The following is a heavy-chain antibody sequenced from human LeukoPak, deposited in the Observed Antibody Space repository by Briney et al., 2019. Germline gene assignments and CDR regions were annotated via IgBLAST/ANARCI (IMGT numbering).Heavy chain of an antibody. J-gene: IGHJ6*03. V-gene: IGHV4-59*01. CDR1: GGSISSYY. CDR2: IYYSGST. D-gene: IGHD3-3*01. CDR3: ARVVTIFGVVRGYYYYMDV. Sequence: SETLSLTCTVSGGSISSYYWSWIRQPPGKGLEWIGYIYYSGSTNYNPSLKSRVTISVDTSKNQFSLKLSSVTAADTAVYYCARVVTIFGVVRGYYYYMDVWGKGTTVTVSS.